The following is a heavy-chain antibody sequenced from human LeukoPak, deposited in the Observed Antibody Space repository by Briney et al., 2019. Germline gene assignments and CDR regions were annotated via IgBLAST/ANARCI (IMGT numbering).Heavy chain of an antibody. CDR2: ISDSSGSA. Sequence: GGSLRLSCAASGFTFSSYAMSWVRQAPGKGLEWVSAISDSSGSAYYANSVKGRFTISRDNSKNTLYLQMNSLRAEDTAVYYCAKAAAGSYDILTGYYTRISDYWGQGTLVTVSS. CDR3: AKAAAGSYDILTGYYTRISDY. D-gene: IGHD3-9*01. V-gene: IGHV3-23*01. J-gene: IGHJ4*02. CDR1: GFTFSSYA.